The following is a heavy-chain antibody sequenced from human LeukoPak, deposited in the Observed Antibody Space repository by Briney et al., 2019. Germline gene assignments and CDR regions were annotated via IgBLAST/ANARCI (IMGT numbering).Heavy chain of an antibody. V-gene: IGHV4-34*01. CDR1: GGSFSGYY. D-gene: IGHD5-18*01. CDR3: ARGLGYSYGFGKYYFDC. J-gene: IGHJ4*02. CDR2: INHSGST. Sequence: SETLSLTCAVYGGSFSGYYWSWIRQPPGKGLEWIGEINHSGSTNYNPSLKSRVTISVDTSKNQFSLKLSSVTAADTAVYYCARGLGYSYGFGKYYFDCWGQGTLVTVSS.